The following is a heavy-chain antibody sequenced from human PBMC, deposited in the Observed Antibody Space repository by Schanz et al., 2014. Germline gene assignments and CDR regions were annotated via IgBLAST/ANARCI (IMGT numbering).Heavy chain of an antibody. CDR3: ARHVLPYDAFDI. CDR2: IYYSGDT. Sequence: QLQLQESGPGLVKPSETLSLTCTVSGGSISSYYWSWIRQPPGKGLEWIGYIYYSGDTNYNPSLKSRVTISVDTSKKQFSLRLSSVSAADTAVYYCARHVLPYDAFDIWGQGTVVTVSS. J-gene: IGHJ3*02. CDR1: GGSISSYY. V-gene: IGHV4-59*08.